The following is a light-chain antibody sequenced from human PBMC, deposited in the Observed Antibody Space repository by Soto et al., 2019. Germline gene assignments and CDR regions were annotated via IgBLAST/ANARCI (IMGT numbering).Light chain of an antibody. CDR1: QSVLYSSNNKNY. CDR2: WAS. CDR3: QQYESTPPT. Sequence: DIVMTQSPDSLAVSLGERATINCKSSQSVLYSSNNKNYLAWYQQRPGQPPKLLIYWASTRESGVPDRLSGSGSGTDFTLTITRLQAEDEAVYYCQQYESTPPTFGQGTKLEI. J-gene: IGKJ2*01. V-gene: IGKV4-1*01.